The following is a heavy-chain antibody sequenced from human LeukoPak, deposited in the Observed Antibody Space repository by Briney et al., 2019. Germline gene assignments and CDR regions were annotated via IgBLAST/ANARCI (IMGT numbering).Heavy chain of an antibody. D-gene: IGHD6-6*01. CDR2: ISASGGST. J-gene: IGHJ4*02. V-gene: IGHV3-23*01. CDR1: GFTFSSSA. CDR3: AKHPASDSSYLDY. Sequence: GGSLRLSCAASGFTFSSSAMSWVRQVPGKGLEWVSGISASGGSTYYADSVRGRFTISRDNSKNTLYLQMNSLRAEDTAVYYCAKHPASDSSYLDYWGQGTLVTVSS.